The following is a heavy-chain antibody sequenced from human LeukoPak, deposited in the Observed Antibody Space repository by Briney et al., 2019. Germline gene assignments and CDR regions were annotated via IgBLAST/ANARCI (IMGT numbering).Heavy chain of an antibody. V-gene: IGHV3-30*07. Sequence: GGSLRLSCAASGFTFSSYAMHWVRQAPGKGLEGVAVIWYDGSNIYYVDSVKGRFTISGDNSNNRLYLQMNSLRVEDTAVYYCARDPTVTFSFDYWGQGTLVTVSS. CDR1: GFTFSSYA. CDR2: IWYDGSNI. CDR3: ARDPTVTFSFDY. J-gene: IGHJ4*02. D-gene: IGHD4-17*01.